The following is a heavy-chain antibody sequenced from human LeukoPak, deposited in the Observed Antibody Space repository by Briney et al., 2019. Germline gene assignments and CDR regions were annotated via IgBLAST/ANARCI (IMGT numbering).Heavy chain of an antibody. CDR1: GGSISSYY. CDR2: IYYSGST. V-gene: IGHV4-59*01. J-gene: IGHJ2*01. Sequence: PSETLSLTCTVSGGSISSYYWSWIRQPPGKGLEWIGYIYYSGSTNYNPSLKSRVTISVDTSKNQFSLKLSSVTAADTAVYYCARNYYDYVWGSYRLYWYFDLWGRGTLVTVSS. CDR3: ARNYYDYVWGSYRLYWYFDL. D-gene: IGHD3-16*02.